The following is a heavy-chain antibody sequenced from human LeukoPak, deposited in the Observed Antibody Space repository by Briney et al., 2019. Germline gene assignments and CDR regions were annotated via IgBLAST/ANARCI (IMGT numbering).Heavy chain of an antibody. D-gene: IGHD5-18*01. J-gene: IGHJ4*02. Sequence: PGGSLRLSCAASGFTFSSYVLSWVRQAPGKGLEWVSAITASGGSTYYADSVKGRFTISRDNSKITLFLQMNSLRAEDTAVYYCARVASWIQRHFDYWGQGAPVTVSS. CDR1: GFTFSSYV. CDR2: ITASGGST. V-gene: IGHV3-23*01. CDR3: ARVASWIQRHFDY.